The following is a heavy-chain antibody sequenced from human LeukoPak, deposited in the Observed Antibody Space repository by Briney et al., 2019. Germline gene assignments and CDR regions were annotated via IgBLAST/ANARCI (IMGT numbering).Heavy chain of an antibody. CDR3: AAGVALDY. V-gene: IGHV3-11*01. CDR1: GLNFSVYY. D-gene: IGHD3-3*01. Sequence: GGSLRLSCAASGLNFSVYYMTLIRQAPGNGLEWLSHISKSGTTVYYADSVKGRFTISRDSAKNSLYLHMNSLRAEDTAVYYCAAGVALDYWGQGALVTVSS. J-gene: IGHJ4*02. CDR2: ISKSGTTV.